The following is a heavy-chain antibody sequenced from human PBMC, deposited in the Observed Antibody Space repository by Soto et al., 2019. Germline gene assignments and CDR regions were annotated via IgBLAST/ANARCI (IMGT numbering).Heavy chain of an antibody. V-gene: IGHV1-18*04. Sequence: ASVKVSCKASGYIFTSYGISWVRQAPGQGLEWMGWISGYNGNTNYAQEVQGRVTMTTDTSTNTAYMELRSLTSDDTAVYYCARGPRYCSSTTCFAGVNWFDPWGQGTPVTVSS. CDR2: ISGYNGNT. CDR3: ARGPRYCSSTTCFAGVNWFDP. CDR1: GYIFTSYG. D-gene: IGHD2-2*01. J-gene: IGHJ5*02.